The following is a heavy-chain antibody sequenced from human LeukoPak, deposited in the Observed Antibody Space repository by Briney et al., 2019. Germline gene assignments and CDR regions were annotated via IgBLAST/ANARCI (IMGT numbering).Heavy chain of an antibody. CDR3: ARASWGYDFDC. J-gene: IGHJ4*02. D-gene: IGHD7-27*01. CDR1: GFNITNYY. Sequence: GGSLRLSCAASGFNITNYYMSWVRQAPGKGLEWVSVIYSGGTTYYADSVKGRFTISRDNSNSTVSLQMNSLRVDDTAVCYCARASWGYDFDCWGQGTLVTVSS. V-gene: IGHV3-53*01. CDR2: IYSGGTT.